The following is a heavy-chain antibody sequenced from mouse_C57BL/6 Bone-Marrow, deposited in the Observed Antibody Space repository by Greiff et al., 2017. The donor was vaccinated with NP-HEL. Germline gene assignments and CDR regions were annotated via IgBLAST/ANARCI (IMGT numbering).Heavy chain of an antibody. Sequence: LVESVAELVRPGASVKLSCTASGFNIKNTYMHWVKQRPEQGLEWIGRIDPANGNTKYAPKFQGKATITADTSSNTAYLQLSSLTSEDTAIYYCARDYGSRYWYFDVWGTGTTVTVSS. D-gene: IGHD1-1*01. V-gene: IGHV14-3*01. CDR2: IDPANGNT. CDR3: ARDYGSRYWYFDV. J-gene: IGHJ1*03. CDR1: GFNIKNTY.